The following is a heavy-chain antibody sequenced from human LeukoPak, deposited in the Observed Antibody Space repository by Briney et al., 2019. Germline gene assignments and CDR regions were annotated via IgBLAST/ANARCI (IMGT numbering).Heavy chain of an antibody. CDR2: INPYTGGT. V-gene: IGHV1-2*02. CDR1: GYTFTGYY. CDR3: ARVWAYYDYVWGSYPHY. D-gene: IGHD3-16*02. Sequence: ASVNVSCKASGYTFTGYYIHWVRQAPGQGLEWMGWINPYTGGTTCAQKFQGRLTMTRDTSISTVYMELSGLTSDDTAVYYCARVWAYYDYVWGSYPHYWGQGTLVTVSP. J-gene: IGHJ4*02.